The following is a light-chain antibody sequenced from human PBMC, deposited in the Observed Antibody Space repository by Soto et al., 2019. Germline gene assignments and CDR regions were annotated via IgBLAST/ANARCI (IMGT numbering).Light chain of an antibody. CDR3: AAWDDSLSGVV. CDR1: SPNIGRNY. J-gene: IGLJ2*01. Sequence: QSVLTQPPSASGTPGQRVTISCSGSSPNIGRNYVYWYQQLPGRAPKLLIYRNNQRPSGVADRFSGPKSGTSASLAISGLRSEDEADYYCAAWDDSLSGVVFGGGTKLTVL. CDR2: RNN. V-gene: IGLV1-47*01.